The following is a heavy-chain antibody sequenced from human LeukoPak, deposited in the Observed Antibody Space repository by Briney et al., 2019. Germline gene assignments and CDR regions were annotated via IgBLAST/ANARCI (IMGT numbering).Heavy chain of an antibody. CDR3: AKDRWDYDYVWGSPTDY. CDR2: ISYDGSNK. J-gene: IGHJ4*02. Sequence: QSGGSLRLSCAASGFTFSSYGMHWVRQAPGKGLEWVAVISYDGSNKYYADSVKGRFTISRDNSKNTLYLQMNSLRAEDTAVYYCAKDRWDYDYVWGSPTDYWGQGTLVTVSS. CDR1: GFTFSSYG. V-gene: IGHV3-30*18. D-gene: IGHD3-16*01.